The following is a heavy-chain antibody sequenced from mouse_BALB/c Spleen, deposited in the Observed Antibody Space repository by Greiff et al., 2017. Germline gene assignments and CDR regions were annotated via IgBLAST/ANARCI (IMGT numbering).Heavy chain of an antibody. D-gene: IGHD1-1*01. V-gene: IGHV6-6*02. CDR2: IRLKSNNYAT. Sequence: EVKLEESGGGLVQPGGSMKLSCVASGFTFSNYWMNWVRQSPEKGLEWVAEIRLKSNNYATHYAESVKGRFTISRDDSKSSVYLQMNNLRAEDTGIYYCTRNYGSYYYFDYWGQGTTLTVSS. CDR1: GFTFSNYW. CDR3: TRNYGSYYYFDY. J-gene: IGHJ2*01.